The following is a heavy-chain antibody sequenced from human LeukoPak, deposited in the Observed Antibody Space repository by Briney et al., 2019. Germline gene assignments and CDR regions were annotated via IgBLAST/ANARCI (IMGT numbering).Heavy chain of an antibody. D-gene: IGHD2-15*01. CDR1: GYTFTSYW. CDR3: ARPAGGEVVVAHDAFDI. J-gene: IGHJ3*02. V-gene: IGHV5-51*01. Sequence: HGESLKISCKGSGYTFTSYWIGWVRQMPGKGLEWMGIIYPGDSDTRYSPSFQGQVTISADKSISTAYLQWSSLKASDTAIYYCARPAGGEVVVAHDAFDIWGQGTMVTVSS. CDR2: IYPGDSDT.